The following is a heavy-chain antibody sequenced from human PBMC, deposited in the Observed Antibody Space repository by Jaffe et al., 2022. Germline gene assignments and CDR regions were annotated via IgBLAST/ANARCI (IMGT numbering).Heavy chain of an antibody. CDR2: IYPGDSDT. CDR3: VRRVYCGGDCYSYYFDY. Sequence: EVQLVQSGAEVKKPGESLKISCKGSGYSFTSYWIGWVRQMPGKGLEWMGIIYPGDSDTRYSPSFQGQVTISADKSISTAYLQWSSLKASDTAMYYCVRRVYCGGDCYSYYFDYWGQGTLVTVSS. D-gene: IGHD2-21*02. J-gene: IGHJ4*02. V-gene: IGHV5-51*03. CDR1: GYSFTSYW.